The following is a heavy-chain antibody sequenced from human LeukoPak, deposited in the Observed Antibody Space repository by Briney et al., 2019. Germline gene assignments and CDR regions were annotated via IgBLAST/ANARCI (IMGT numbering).Heavy chain of an antibody. V-gene: IGHV3-53*01. Sequence: GGSLRLSCAASGLTVSSNYMSWVRQAPGKGLEWVSVIYSGGSTYYADSVKGRFTISRDNSKNTLYLQMNSLRAEDTAVYYCARDQRFGVLPYGMDVWGQGTTVTVSS. CDR1: GLTVSSNY. CDR3: ARDQRFGVLPYGMDV. D-gene: IGHD3-10*01. CDR2: IYSGGST. J-gene: IGHJ6*02.